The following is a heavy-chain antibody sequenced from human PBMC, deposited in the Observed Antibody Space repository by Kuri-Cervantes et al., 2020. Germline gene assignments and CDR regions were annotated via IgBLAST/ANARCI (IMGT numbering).Heavy chain of an antibody. J-gene: IGHJ6*02. V-gene: IGHV3-48*01. CDR2: ISSSSSTI. Sequence: GESLKISCAASGFTFSSYSMNWVRQAPGKGLEWASYISSSSSTIYYADSVKGRFTISRDNAKNSLYLQMNSLRAEDTAVYYCASQQPAAYYYYYYGMDVWGQGTTVTVSS. CDR3: ASQQPAAYYYYYYGMDV. D-gene: IGHD2-2*01. CDR1: GFTFSSYS.